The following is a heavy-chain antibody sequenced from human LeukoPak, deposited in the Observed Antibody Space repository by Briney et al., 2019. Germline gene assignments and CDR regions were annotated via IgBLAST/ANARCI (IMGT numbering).Heavy chain of an antibody. CDR3: AKYGDCTNGVCNDY. D-gene: IGHD2-8*01. CDR2: ISWNSGSI. J-gene: IGHJ4*02. V-gene: IGHV3-9*01. CDR1: GFTFDDYA. Sequence: GRSLRLSCAASGFTFDDYAMHWVRQAPGKGLEWVSGISWNSGSIGYADSVKGRFTISRDNAKNSLYLQMNSLRAENTALYYCAKYGDCTNGVCNDYWGQGTLSPSPQ.